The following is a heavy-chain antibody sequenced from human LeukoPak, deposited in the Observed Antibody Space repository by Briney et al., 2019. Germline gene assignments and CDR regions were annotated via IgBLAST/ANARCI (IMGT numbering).Heavy chain of an antibody. CDR1: GGSISSGSYQ. CDR3: AKAGNRYSSSWYFRTNWFDP. D-gene: IGHD6-13*01. Sequence: PSETLSLTCIVSGGSISSGSYQWTWIRQPAGKGLEWIGRIHTSGSTNYNPSLKSRVTISVDTSKNQFSLKLSSVTAADTAVYYCAKAGNRYSSSWYFRTNWFDPWGQGTLVTVSS. J-gene: IGHJ5*02. V-gene: IGHV4-61*02. CDR2: IHTSGST.